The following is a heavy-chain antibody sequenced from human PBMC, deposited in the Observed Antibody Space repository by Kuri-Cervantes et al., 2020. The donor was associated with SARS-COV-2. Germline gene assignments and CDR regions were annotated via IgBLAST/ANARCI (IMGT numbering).Heavy chain of an antibody. Sequence: SVKVSCKASGGTFSSYAISWVRQAPGQGLEWMGRIIPIFGTADYAQKFQGRVTTTADKSTSTAYMELSSLRSEDTAVYYCARGGSSYSSSWFDYYFDYWGQGTLVTVSS. V-gene: IGHV1-69*06. D-gene: IGHD6-13*01. CDR3: ARGGSSYSSSWFDYYFDY. CDR2: IIPIFGTA. CDR1: GGTFSSYA. J-gene: IGHJ4*02.